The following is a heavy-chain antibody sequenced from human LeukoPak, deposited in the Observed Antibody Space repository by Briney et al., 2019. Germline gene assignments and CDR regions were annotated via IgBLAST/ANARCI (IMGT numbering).Heavy chain of an antibody. Sequence: ASVKVSCKASGYTFTSYDINWVRQATGQGSEWMGWMNSNSGDTGYAHKFQGRDTMTRNTPISTAYMELSSLRSEHTAVYYCARITTMVRGVLSYWGQGTLVTVSS. CDR1: GYTFTSYD. CDR3: ARITTMVRGVLSY. J-gene: IGHJ4*02. CDR2: MNSNSGDT. D-gene: IGHD3-10*01. V-gene: IGHV1-8*01.